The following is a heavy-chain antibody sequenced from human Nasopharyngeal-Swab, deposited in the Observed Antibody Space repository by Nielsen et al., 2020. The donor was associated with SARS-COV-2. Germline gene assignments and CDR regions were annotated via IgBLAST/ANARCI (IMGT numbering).Heavy chain of an antibody. CDR3: ARDRVKLIAAAATYFDY. D-gene: IGHD6-13*01. CDR1: GFTLSSYD. Sequence: GESLKIPRAAPGFTLSSYDMHRVPQATGKGLEWVSAIGTAGDPYYPGSVKGRFTISRDNAKNSLYLQMNSLRAEDTAVYYCARDRVKLIAAAATYFDYWGQGTLVTVSS. V-gene: IGHV3-13*05. J-gene: IGHJ4*02. CDR2: IGTAGDP.